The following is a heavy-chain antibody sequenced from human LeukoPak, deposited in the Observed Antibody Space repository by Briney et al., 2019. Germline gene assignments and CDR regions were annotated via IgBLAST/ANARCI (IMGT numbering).Heavy chain of an antibody. CDR3: ARVSHDSSGYPSDY. J-gene: IGHJ4*02. CDR1: GGSMSSYY. CDR2: TYYSGNT. Sequence: TSETLSLTCTVSGGSMSSYYWSWIRQPPGKGLEWIGYTYYSGNTNCNPSLKSRVTISVDTSKNQFSLKVSSVTAADTAVYYCARVSHDSSGYPSDYWGQGTLVTVSS. V-gene: IGHV4-59*01. D-gene: IGHD3-22*01.